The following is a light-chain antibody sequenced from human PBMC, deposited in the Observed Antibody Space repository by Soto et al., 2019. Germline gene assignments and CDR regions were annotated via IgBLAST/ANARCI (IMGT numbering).Light chain of an antibody. J-gene: IGKJ3*01. CDR3: KHSGV. V-gene: IGKV1-12*01. Sequence: DIQMTQSPSSVSASVGDRVTITCRASQGINSWLAWYQQKPGKAPELLIFAASSLQSGVPARFSGSGSGTDFTLTIGSVQPEDFANYYCKHSGVFDPGTKVDIK. CDR2: AAS. CDR1: QGINSW.